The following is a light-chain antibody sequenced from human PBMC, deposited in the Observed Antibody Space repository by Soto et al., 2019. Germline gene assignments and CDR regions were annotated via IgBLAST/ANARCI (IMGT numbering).Light chain of an antibody. CDR1: QSVSSSY. Sequence: EIVLTQSPGTLSFSSGERATLSCRASQSVSSSYLAWYQQRPGQAPRLLMYGASSRATGIPDRFSGSGSGTDFTLTISRLEPEDFAVYYCKQYGSSPCTFGQGTKVEIX. CDR2: GAS. V-gene: IGKV3-20*01. CDR3: KQYGSSPCT. J-gene: IGKJ1*01.